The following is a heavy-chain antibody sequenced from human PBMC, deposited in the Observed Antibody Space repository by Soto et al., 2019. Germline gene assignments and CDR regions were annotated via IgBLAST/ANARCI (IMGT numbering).Heavy chain of an antibody. V-gene: IGHV3-23*01. Sequence: EVQLLESGGGLIQPGGSLRLSCATSGFTFSSYAMSWARQAPGTGLEWVSSINSNGSKYYTDSVKGRLTISRDNSSNILLQQMNKLSAEDTAIYYCAKNYFSDSWGQRTLGSVAS. CDR1: GFTFSSYA. J-gene: IGHJ4*02. CDR3: AKNYFSDS. CDR2: INSNGSK.